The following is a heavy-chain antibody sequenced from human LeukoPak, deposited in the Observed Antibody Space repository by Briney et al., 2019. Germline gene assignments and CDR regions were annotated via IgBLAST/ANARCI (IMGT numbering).Heavy chain of an antibody. CDR2: ISDSGGAP. J-gene: IGHJ4*02. CDR1: GFTFNSYA. Sequence: GSLRLSCAASGFTFNSYAMSWVRQAPGKGLEWVSAISDSGGAPFYADSVKGRFTISRDNSKNTVYLQMNSLRAEDTAVYYCAKGYYGSGSYMDYFEYWGQGTLATVSS. V-gene: IGHV3-23*01. CDR3: AKGYYGSGSYMDYFEY. D-gene: IGHD3-10*01.